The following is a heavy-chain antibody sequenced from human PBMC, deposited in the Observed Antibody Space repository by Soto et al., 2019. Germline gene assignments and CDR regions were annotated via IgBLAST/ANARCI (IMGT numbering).Heavy chain of an antibody. D-gene: IGHD4-17*01. CDR3: AHHYTDYGDYVFYAFDI. J-gene: IGHJ3*02. Sequence: QITLKESGPTLVKPTQTLTLTCTFSGFSLSTSGVGVGWIRQPPGKALAWLALIYWDDDKRYSPSLKCRLPITKDNSKNQVVLTMTNMDPVDTATYYCAHHYTDYGDYVFYAFDIWGQGTMVTVSS. CDR1: GFSLSTSGVG. V-gene: IGHV2-5*02. CDR2: IYWDDDK.